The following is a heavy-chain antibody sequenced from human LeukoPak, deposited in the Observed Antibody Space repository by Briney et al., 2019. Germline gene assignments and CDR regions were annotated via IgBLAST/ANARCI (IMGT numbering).Heavy chain of an antibody. V-gene: IGHV4-39*01. CDR2: ISYSGST. CDR1: GFTLSTYA. Sequence: NPGGSLRLSCAASGFTLSTYAMNWLRQPPGKGLEWIGSISYSGSTYYNPSLKSRVTMSGDTSKNQFSLKLNSVTAADTAVYYCARPGPGLIVGASFDYWGQGTLVTVSS. CDR3: ARPGPGLIVGASFDY. J-gene: IGHJ4*02. D-gene: IGHD1-26*01.